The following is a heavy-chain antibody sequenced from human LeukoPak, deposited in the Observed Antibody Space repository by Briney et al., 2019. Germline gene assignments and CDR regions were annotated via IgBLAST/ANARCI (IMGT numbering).Heavy chain of an antibody. J-gene: IGHJ4*02. V-gene: IGHV3-9*01. Sequence: PGRSLRLSCAASGFTFDDYAMHWVRQAPGKGLEWVSGISWNSGSIGYADSVKGRFTISRDNAKNSLYLQMNSLRAEDTALYYCAKDLVLRGYDLTFDYWGQGTLVTVSS. CDR2: ISWNSGSI. D-gene: IGHD5-12*01. CDR1: GFTFDDYA. CDR3: AKDLVLRGYDLTFDY.